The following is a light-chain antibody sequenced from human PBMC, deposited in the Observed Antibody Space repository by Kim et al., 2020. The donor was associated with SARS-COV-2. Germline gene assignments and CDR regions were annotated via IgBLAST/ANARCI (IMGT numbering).Light chain of an antibody. CDR1: SLRSYD. CDR3: NSRDSNNNVL. V-gene: IGLV3-19*01. J-gene: IGLJ2*01. Sequence: ALGQTVRITCQGDSLRSYDATWYQQKPGQAPILVIYGKNNRPSGIPDRFAGCSAGNTASLTSTGTQAGDEADYYCNSRDSNNNVLFGGGTRLTVL. CDR2: GKN.